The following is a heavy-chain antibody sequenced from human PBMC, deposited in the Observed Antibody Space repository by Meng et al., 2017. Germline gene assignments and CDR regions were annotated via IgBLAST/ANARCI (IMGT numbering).Heavy chain of an antibody. V-gene: IGHV1-69*01. D-gene: IGHD6-19*01. CDR3: ARRPGYSSGWYDY. CDR1: GGTFSSYA. Sequence: VQLVQAWAEVKKPGSSVKVPCKASGGTFSSYAISWVRQAPGQGLEWMGGIIPIFGTANYAQKFQGRVTITADESTSTAYMELSSLRSEDTAVYYCARRPGYSSGWYDYWGQGTLVTVSS. J-gene: IGHJ4*02. CDR2: IIPIFGTA.